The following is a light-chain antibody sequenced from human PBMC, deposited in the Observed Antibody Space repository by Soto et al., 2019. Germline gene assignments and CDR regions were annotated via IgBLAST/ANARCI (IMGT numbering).Light chain of an antibody. CDR3: QQFDSVPIT. V-gene: IGKV1-33*01. CDR1: QDIRKC. J-gene: IGKJ4*01. CDR2: EVS. Sequence: DIQMTQSPSSLSASVGDRVTITCQASQDIRKCLNWYQQKPGKAPKLLNFEVSDLQRGVPSRFSGSRSGTDFTFTISSLQPEDVATYYCQQFDSVPITFGGGTKVDIK.